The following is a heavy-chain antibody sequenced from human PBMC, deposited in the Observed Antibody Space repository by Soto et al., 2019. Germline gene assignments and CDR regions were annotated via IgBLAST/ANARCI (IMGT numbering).Heavy chain of an antibody. Sequence: QLQLQESGPGLVKPSETLSLTCTVSGGSISDDTYYWGWNRQPPGKGLEWMGSIYYSGTSAYNPSLESRVPLSVDTSKKQLSLRLRSVTATDTAVYYCARLHCTNPGCGHLDPWGHGTLVIVSS. CDR2: IYYSGTS. J-gene: IGHJ5*02. CDR3: ARLHCTNPGCGHLDP. V-gene: IGHV4-39*01. CDR1: GGSISDDTYY. D-gene: IGHD2-8*01.